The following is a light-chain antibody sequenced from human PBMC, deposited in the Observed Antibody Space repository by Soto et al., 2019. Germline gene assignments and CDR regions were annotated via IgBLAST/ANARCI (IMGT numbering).Light chain of an antibody. V-gene: IGLV1-40*01. J-gene: IGLJ2*01. CDR2: STN. CDR3: QSYDSSLSLV. Sequence: QSVLTQPPSVSGAPGQRVTISCAGNRSNIGADFAVHWYQHLPGTAPKLLIFSTNTRPSGVPDRFSGSRSGTSASLAITGLQAKDEADYYCQSYDSSLSLVFGGGTKLTVL. CDR1: RSNIGADFA.